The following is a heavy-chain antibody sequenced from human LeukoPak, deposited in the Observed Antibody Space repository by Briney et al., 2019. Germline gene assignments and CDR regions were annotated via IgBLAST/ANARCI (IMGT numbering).Heavy chain of an antibody. Sequence: ASVKVSCKASGYTFTDYYMHWVRQAPGQGLEWVGWINPNSGGTNYAQKFQGRVTMTRDTSISTAYMELSRLRSDDTAVYYCARGGAIVVVPAAMSWFDPWGQGTLVTVSS. CDR2: INPNSGGT. V-gene: IGHV1-2*02. CDR3: ARGGAIVVVPAAMSWFDP. CDR1: GYTFTDYY. J-gene: IGHJ5*02. D-gene: IGHD2-2*01.